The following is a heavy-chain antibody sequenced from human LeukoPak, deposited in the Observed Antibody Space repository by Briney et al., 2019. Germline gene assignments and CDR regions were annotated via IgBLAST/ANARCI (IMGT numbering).Heavy chain of an antibody. CDR2: IYYSGST. CDR1: GGSLSSGGSY. V-gene: IGHV4-31*03. Sequence: SQTLSLTCTVSGGSLSSGGSYWSWLRQHPGKGLEWIGYIYYSGSTYYNPSLKSRVTISVDTSKNQFSLKLSSVTAADTAVYYCARVNYGDYEANVDYWGQGTLVTVSS. D-gene: IGHD4-17*01. CDR3: ARVNYGDYEANVDY. J-gene: IGHJ4*02.